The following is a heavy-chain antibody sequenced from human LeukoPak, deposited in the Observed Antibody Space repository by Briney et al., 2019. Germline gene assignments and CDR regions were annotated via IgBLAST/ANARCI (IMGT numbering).Heavy chain of an antibody. CDR3: ARGYSYGYWFGP. CDR2: INAGNGNT. J-gene: IGHJ5*02. V-gene: IGHV1-3*01. Sequence: GASVKVSCKASGYTFTSYAMHWVRQAPGQRLEWMGWINAGNGNTKYSQKFQGRVTITRDTSASTAYMELSSLRSEDTAVYYCARGYSYGYWFGPWGQGTLVTVSS. D-gene: IGHD5-18*01. CDR1: GYTFTSYA.